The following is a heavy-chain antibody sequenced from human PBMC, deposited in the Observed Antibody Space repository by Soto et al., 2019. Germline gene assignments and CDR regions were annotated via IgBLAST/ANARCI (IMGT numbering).Heavy chain of an antibody. CDR2: ISSSSRYI. CDR1: GFTFSSYS. V-gene: IGHV3-21*01. J-gene: IGHJ4*02. D-gene: IGHD1-26*01. Sequence: EVQLVESGGGLVKPGGSLRLSCAASGFTFSSYSMNWVRQAPGKGLEWVSSISSSSRYIYYADSVKGRFTISRDNAKNSLYLQMNSLRAEDTAVYYCARDRELVDYWGQGTLVTVSS. CDR3: ARDRELVDY.